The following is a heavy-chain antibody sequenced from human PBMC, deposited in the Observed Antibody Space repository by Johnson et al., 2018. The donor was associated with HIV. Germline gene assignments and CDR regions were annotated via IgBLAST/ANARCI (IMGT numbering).Heavy chain of an antibody. CDR2: IYSGGNT. CDR1: GFTVSRDY. D-gene: IGHD1-1*01. J-gene: IGHJ3*02. V-gene: IGHV3-66*01. CDR3: ATSTASDALDI. Sequence: VQLVESGGGLVKPGGSLRLSCAASGFTVSRDYMAWIRQAPGKGLEWVSIIYSGGNTFYADSVRGRFTIARDTSKNTMYLQMNSLRAEDTAVYYCATSTASDALDIWGQGTMVTVSS.